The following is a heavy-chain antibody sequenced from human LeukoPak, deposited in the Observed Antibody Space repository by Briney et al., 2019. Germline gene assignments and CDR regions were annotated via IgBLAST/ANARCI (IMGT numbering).Heavy chain of an antibody. Sequence: GGSLRLSCAASGFTFSNAWKSWVRQPPGKGLEWVGLIKSKTDGGTTDYAAPVKGRFTISRDDSKNTLYLQMNSLKTEDTAVYYCTTDSSGYYYNRNYFDYWGQGTLVTVSS. D-gene: IGHD3-22*01. V-gene: IGHV3-15*01. J-gene: IGHJ4*02. CDR1: GFTFSNAW. CDR2: IKSKTDGGTT. CDR3: TTDSSGYYYNRNYFDY.